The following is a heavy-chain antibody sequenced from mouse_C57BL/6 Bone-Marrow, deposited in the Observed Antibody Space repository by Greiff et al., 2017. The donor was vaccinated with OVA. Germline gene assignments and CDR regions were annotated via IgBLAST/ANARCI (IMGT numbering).Heavy chain of an antibody. D-gene: IGHD1-1*02. V-gene: IGHV7-1*01. J-gene: IGHJ4*01. CDR2: SRNKANDYTT. CDR3: ARDSLWAMDY. Sequence: EVQRVESGGGLVQSGRSLRLSCATSGFTFSDFYMEWVRQAPGKGLEWIAASRNKANDYTTEYSASVKGRFIVSRDTSQSILYLQMNALRAEDTAIYYCARDSLWAMDYWGQGTSVTVSS. CDR1: GFTFSDFY.